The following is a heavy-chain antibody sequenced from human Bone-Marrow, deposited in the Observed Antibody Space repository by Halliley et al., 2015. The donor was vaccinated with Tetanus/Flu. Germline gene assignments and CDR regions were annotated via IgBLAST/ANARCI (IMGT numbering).Heavy chain of an antibody. CDR2: ISGDGGST. V-gene: IGHV3-43*02. Sequence: WVSLISGDGGSTYYAESVKGRFTISRDNSKNSPYLQMNSLRTEDTALYYCAKRDWNSALTIDYWGQGTLVTVSS. D-gene: IGHD1-1*01. CDR3: AKRDWNSALTIDY. J-gene: IGHJ4*02.